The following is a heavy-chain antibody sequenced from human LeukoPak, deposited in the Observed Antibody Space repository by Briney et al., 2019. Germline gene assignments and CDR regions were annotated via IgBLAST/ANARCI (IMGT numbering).Heavy chain of an antibody. V-gene: IGHV4-59*01. CDR3: ASTTYGEYGDYFDY. D-gene: IGHD3-10*01. CDR2: IYYSGST. Sequence: SETLSLTCTVSGGSISSYHWSWIRQPPGKGLEWIGYIYYSGSTNYNPSLKSRVTISVDTSKNQFSLKLSSVTAADTAVYYCASTTYGEYGDYFDYWGQGTLVTVSS. CDR1: GGSISSYH. J-gene: IGHJ4*02.